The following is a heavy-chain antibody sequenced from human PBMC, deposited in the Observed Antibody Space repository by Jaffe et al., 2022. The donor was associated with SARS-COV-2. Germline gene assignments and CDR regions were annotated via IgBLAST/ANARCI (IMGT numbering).Heavy chain of an antibody. CDR2: IGGGPDDI. V-gene: IGHV3-23*01. CDR3: ARDGQSYNKRYDWLHP. CDR1: GFTFSDYA. Sequence: EMQLLESGGDLVQPGGSLRLSCTVSGFTFSDYAMTWVRQSPGKGLEWVSTIGGGPDDIYYADSVRGRFTISRDNSKNTVYLHMSGLRDDDTAVYYCARDGQSYNKRYDWLHPWGQGTLVTVSS. J-gene: IGHJ5*02. D-gene: IGHD3-10*01.